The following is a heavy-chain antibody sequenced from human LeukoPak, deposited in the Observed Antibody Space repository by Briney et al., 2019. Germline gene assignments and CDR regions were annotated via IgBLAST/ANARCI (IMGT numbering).Heavy chain of an antibody. Sequence: ASVKVSCKASGGTFSSHTINWVRQAPGQGLEWMGGIIPIFGTANYAQKFQGRVTITAVESTSTAYMEVSSLRSEDTAVYYCARGWLAETMVVTPYNYCGQGTLVTVSS. CDR3: ARGWLAETMVVTPYNY. V-gene: IGHV1-69*13. D-gene: IGHD4-23*01. CDR2: IIPIFGTA. CDR1: GGTFSSHT. J-gene: IGHJ4*02.